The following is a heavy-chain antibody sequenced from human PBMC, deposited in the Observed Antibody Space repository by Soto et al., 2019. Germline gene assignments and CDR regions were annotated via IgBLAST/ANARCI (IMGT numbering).Heavy chain of an antibody. CDR1: GFTFSSYG. D-gene: IGHD5-18*01. Sequence: PGGSLRLSCAASGFTFSSYGMHWVRQAPGKGLERVAVISYDGSNKYYADSVKGRFTISRDNSKNTLYLQMNSLRAEDTAVYYCAKDLPAGYSYGYDYYGMDVWGQGTTVTVSS. CDR2: ISYDGSNK. CDR3: AKDLPAGYSYGYDYYGMDV. J-gene: IGHJ6*02. V-gene: IGHV3-30*18.